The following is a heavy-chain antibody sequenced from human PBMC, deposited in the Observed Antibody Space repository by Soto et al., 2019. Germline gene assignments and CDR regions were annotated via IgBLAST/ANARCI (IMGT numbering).Heavy chain of an antibody. J-gene: IGHJ5*02. CDR2: ISAYNGNT. D-gene: IGHD3-9*01. CDR3: ARELGRLTIYRTWFDP. V-gene: IGHV1-18*01. CDR1: GYTFTSYG. Sequence: ASVKVSCKASGYTFTSYGISWVRQAPGQGLEWMGWISAYNGNTNYAQKLQGRVTMTTDTSTSTAYMELRSLRSDDTAVYYCARELGRLTIYRTWFDPWGQGTLVTVSS.